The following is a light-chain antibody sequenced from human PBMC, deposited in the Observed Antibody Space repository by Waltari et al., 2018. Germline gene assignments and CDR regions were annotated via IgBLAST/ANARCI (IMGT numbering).Light chain of an antibody. J-gene: IGLJ2*01. CDR1: SLRSDY. CDR2: GKN. V-gene: IGLV3-19*01. CDR3: NSRDSSGNHRVV. Sequence: SSELTQDPAVSVALGQTVRITYQGDSLRSDYASWYQQKPGQAPVLVISGKNNRPSGIPDRFSGSSSGNTASLTITGAQAEDEADYYCNSRDSSGNHRVVFGGGTKLTVL.